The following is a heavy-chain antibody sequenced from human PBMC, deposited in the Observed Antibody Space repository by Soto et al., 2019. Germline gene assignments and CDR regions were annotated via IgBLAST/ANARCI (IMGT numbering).Heavy chain of an antibody. CDR2: IYSGGST. V-gene: IGHV3-66*01. J-gene: IGHJ4*02. Sequence: EVQLVESGGGLVQPGGSLRLSCVVSGFTVSSNYMSWVRQATGKGLEWVSGIYSGGSTYYADSVKGRFTISRDNSKNTRYRQMNSLRAEDTAVSDCAREPDYWGQGTLVTVSS. CDR3: AREPDY. CDR1: GFTVSSNY.